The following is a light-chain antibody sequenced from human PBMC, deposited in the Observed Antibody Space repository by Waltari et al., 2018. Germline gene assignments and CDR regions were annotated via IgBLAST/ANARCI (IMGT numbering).Light chain of an antibody. V-gene: IGKV3-20*01. CDR2: GAS. CDR1: QSVSRF. CDR3: QKYDRLPAT. Sequence: EIVLTQSPGTLSLSPGESGTLPCRASQSVSRFLAWYQQKPGQAPRLLIYGASTRATGIPDRFSGSGSGTDFSLTISRLEPEDFAVYYCQKYDRLPATFGQGTKVEIK. J-gene: IGKJ1*01.